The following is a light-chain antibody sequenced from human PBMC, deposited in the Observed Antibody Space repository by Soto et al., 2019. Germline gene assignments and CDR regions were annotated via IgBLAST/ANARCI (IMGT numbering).Light chain of an antibody. J-gene: IGLJ2*01. CDR3: AAWDDSLNGVV. Sequence: QPVLTQPPSASGTPGQRVTISCSGGSSNIGTNTVSWYQQLPGTAPKLLIYSNNQRPSGVPDRFSGSKSGTSASLAISGLQSEDEADYYCAAWDDSLNGVVFGGGTQLTVL. V-gene: IGLV1-44*01. CDR1: SSNIGTNT. CDR2: SNN.